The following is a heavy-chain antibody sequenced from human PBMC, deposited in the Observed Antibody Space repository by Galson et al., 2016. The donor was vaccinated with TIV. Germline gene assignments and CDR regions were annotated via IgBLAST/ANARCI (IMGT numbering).Heavy chain of an antibody. CDR2: IYYNGKT. CDR1: GDSISSGANY. Sequence: TLSLTCTVSGDSISSGANYWTWIRQHPVKGLECIGYIYYNGKTYYNPSLKSRVTMSVDTSKNQFSLQLTSVTTADTAVYYCARDKSVYYDLPNVDALDIWGQGRMVFVSS. V-gene: IGHV4-31*03. J-gene: IGHJ3*02. CDR3: ARDKSVYYDLPNVDALDI. D-gene: IGHD3-22*01.